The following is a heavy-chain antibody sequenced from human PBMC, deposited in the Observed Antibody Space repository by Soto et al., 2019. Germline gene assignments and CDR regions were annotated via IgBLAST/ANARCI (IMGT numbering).Heavy chain of an antibody. CDR2: INPHNGGT. CDR1: GYSFTAYY. V-gene: IGHV1-2*02. CDR3: ARGYYYDSSGNLAY. Sequence: VASVKVTCKASGYSFTAYYIRWVRQAPGQGLEWMGWINPHNGGTNYAQKFQGRVTMTRDTSISTAYMELSRLRSDDTAVYYCARGYYYDSSGNLAYWGQGTLVTVAS. D-gene: IGHD3-22*01. J-gene: IGHJ4*02.